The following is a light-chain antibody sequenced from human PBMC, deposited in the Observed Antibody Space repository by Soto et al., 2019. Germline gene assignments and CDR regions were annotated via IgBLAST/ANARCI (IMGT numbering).Light chain of an antibody. CDR1: DIGSKS. CDR3: QVWDTKSDHLV. V-gene: IGLV3-21*02. CDR2: NDF. J-gene: IGLJ2*01. Sequence: SYVLTQPPSVSVAPGQTARITCGGDDIGSKSVHWYQQRPGQAPVLVIYNDFDRPSGISERFSGSNSGNTATLTIGRVEDGDEADYFCQVWDTKSDHLVFGGGTKVTVL.